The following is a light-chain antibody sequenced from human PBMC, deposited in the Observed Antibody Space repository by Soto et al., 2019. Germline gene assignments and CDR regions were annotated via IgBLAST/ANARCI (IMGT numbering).Light chain of an antibody. J-gene: IGKJ4*01. V-gene: IGKV3-20*01. CDR2: GAS. CDR1: QSVRSNS. Sequence: EIVLTQSPDTLSLSPGERATLSCRASQSVRSNSLAWYQRKSGQAPRLLIYGASNRATGIPDRFSGSGSGPDFSVTISRLESEDFAVYYCQQYGSSSLTFGGGTMVEIK. CDR3: QQYGSSSLT.